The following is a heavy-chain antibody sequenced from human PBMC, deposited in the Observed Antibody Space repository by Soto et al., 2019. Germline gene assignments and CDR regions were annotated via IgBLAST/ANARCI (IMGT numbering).Heavy chain of an antibody. J-gene: IGHJ4*02. CDR1: GGSISSGGYY. V-gene: IGHV4-31*03. CDR2: IYYSGST. CDR3: ARFGADFWSGYSNFDY. D-gene: IGHD3-3*01. Sequence: LSLTCTVSGGSISSGGYYWSWIRQHPGKGLEWIGYIYYSGSTYYNPSLKSRVTISVDTSKNQFSLKLSSVTAADTAVYYCARFGADFWSGYSNFDYWGQGTLVTVSS.